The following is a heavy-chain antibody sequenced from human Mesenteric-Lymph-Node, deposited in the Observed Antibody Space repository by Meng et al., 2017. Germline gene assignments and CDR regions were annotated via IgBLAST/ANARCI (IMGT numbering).Heavy chain of an antibody. CDR3: ASRYCSGGSCYPTHFDY. CDR2: IYPGDSDT. CDR1: GYSFTSYW. D-gene: IGHD2-15*01. J-gene: IGHJ4*02. V-gene: IGHV5-51*01. Sequence: KVSCKGSGYSFTSYWIGWVRQMPGKGLEWMGIIYPGDSDTRYSPSFQGQVTISADKSISTAYLQWSSLKASDTAMYYCASRYCSGGSCYPTHFDYWGQGTLVTVSS.